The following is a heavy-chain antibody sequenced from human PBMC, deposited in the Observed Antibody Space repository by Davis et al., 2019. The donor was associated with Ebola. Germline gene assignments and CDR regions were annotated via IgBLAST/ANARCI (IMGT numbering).Heavy chain of an antibody. J-gene: IGHJ4*02. V-gene: IGHV3-23*01. CDR2: ISGSGGDP. CDR1: GFTFSTYA. D-gene: IGHD6-19*01. Sequence: GESLKISCAGSGFTFSTYAMTWVRQAPGKGLEWVSRISGSGGDPHYADSVKGRFTISRDNSKNTLYLQMNSLRAEDTAVYYCARAGVTVARDYWGQGTLVTVSS. CDR3: ARAGVTVARDY.